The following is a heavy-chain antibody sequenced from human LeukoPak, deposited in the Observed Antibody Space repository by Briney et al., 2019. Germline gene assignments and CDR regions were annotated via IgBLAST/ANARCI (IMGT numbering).Heavy chain of an antibody. D-gene: IGHD1-20*01. V-gene: IGHV1-2*06. Sequence: ASVKVSCKASGYNFIGYYMHWVRQAPGQGLEWMGRINPNSGGTNYAQKFQGRVTMTRDTSISTVYMELTRLRSDDTAVYYCVREHEGLTGSLTRWGQGTLVTVSS. CDR2: INPNSGGT. CDR1: GYNFIGYY. J-gene: IGHJ4*02. CDR3: VREHEGLTGSLTR.